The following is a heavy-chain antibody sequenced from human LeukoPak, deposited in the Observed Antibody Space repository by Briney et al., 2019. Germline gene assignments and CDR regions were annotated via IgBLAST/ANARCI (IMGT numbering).Heavy chain of an antibody. D-gene: IGHD6-6*01. CDR1: GGSFSGYY. Sequence: SETLSLTCAVYGGSFSGYYWSWIRQPPGKGLEWIGYIYYSGSTNYNPSLKSRVTISVDTSKKQVSLNLSSVTAADTAVYYCARVAARYVGMDVWGQGTTVTVSS. J-gene: IGHJ6*02. V-gene: IGHV4-59*01. CDR3: ARVAARYVGMDV. CDR2: IYYSGST.